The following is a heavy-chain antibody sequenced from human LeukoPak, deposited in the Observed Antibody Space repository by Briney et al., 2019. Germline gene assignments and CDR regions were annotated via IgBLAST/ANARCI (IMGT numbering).Heavy chain of an antibody. CDR1: GFTFDDYA. J-gene: IGHJ4*02. D-gene: IGHD3-10*01. Sequence: GRSLRLSCAASGFTFDDYAMHWVRQAPGKGLEWVSGISWNSGSIGYADSVKGRFTISRDNAKNSLYLQMNSLRAEDTAVYYCARGVWVRGVIITLDYWGQGTLVTVSS. V-gene: IGHV3-9*01. CDR3: ARGVWVRGVIITLDY. CDR2: ISWNSGSI.